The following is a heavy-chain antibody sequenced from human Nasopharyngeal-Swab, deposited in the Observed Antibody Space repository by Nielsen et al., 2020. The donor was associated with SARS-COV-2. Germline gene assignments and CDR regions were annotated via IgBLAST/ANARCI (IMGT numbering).Heavy chain of an antibody. CDR1: GFTFSSYG. V-gene: IGHV3-33*01. D-gene: IGHD5-24*01. Sequence: GGSLRLSCAASGFTFSSYGMHWVRQAPGKGLKWVAVIWYDGSNKYYADSVKGRFTISRDNSKNTLYLQMNSLRAEDTAVYYCARAWSRDGYNVDYWGQGTLVTVSS. CDR2: IWYDGSNK. CDR3: ARAWSRDGYNVDY. J-gene: IGHJ4*02.